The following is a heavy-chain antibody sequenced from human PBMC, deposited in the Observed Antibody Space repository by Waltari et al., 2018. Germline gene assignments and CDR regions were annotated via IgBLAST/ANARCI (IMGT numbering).Heavy chain of an antibody. D-gene: IGHD2-15*01. CDR2: IYSGGST. V-gene: IGHV3-53*01. J-gene: IGHJ4*02. CDR1: GFTVSSNY. CDR3: ARAPGDCSGGSCHSDY. Sequence: EVQLVESGGGLIQPGGSLRLSCAASGFTVSSNYMSWVRQAPGKGLEWVSGIYSGGSTYYADSVKGRFTISRDNSKNTLYLQMNSLRAKDTAVYYCARAPGDCSGGSCHSDYWGQGTLVTVSS.